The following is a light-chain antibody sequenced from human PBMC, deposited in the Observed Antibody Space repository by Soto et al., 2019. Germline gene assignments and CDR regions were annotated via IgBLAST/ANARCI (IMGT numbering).Light chain of an antibody. CDR3: QVWDSGSHHVV. J-gene: IGLJ2*01. Sequence: SYELTQPPSVSVAPGQTARISCGGNNMGDKNVHWYQQKPGQAPVLVVYDNRDRPSGIPERFSGSNSGKTATLTITRVEAGDEADYYCQVWDSGSHHVVFGGGTKLTVL. CDR1: NMGDKN. CDR2: DNR. V-gene: IGLV3-21*02.